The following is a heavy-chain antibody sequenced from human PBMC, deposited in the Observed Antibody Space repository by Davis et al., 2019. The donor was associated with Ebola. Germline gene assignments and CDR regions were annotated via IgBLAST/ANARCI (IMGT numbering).Heavy chain of an antibody. Sequence: GESLKISCKGFGYSFTSYWIGWVRQMPGKGLDWMGIIYPGDSDTRYSPSFQGQVTISADKSISTAYLQWSSLKASDTAMYYCARGRAYSNTWFPYWGQGTLVTVSS. CDR1: GYSFTSYW. J-gene: IGHJ4*02. D-gene: IGHD6-13*01. CDR3: ARGRAYSNTWFPY. V-gene: IGHV5-51*01. CDR2: IYPGDSDT.